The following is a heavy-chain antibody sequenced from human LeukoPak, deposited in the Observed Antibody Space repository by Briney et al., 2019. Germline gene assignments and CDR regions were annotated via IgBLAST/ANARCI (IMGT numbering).Heavy chain of an antibody. D-gene: IGHD1-26*01. J-gene: IGHJ5*02. V-gene: IGHV5-51*01. Sequence: GESLKISCKGSGYTFPNYWIAWVRQMPGKGLEWMGSIYPGDSDTRYSPSFQGQVTISADKSINSAYLQWSSLKASDTAMYYCAGHPSGRFLNWFDPWGQGTLVTVSS. CDR3: AGHPSGRFLNWFDP. CDR1: GYTFPNYW. CDR2: IYPGDSDT.